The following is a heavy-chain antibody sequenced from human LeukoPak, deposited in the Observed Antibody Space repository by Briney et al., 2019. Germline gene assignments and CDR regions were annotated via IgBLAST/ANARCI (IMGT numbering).Heavy chain of an antibody. J-gene: IGHJ4*02. V-gene: IGHV3-66*01. D-gene: IGHD3-22*01. Sequence: GGSLRLSCAASGFTVSSNYMSWVRQAPGKGLEWVSVIYSGESSYYADSVKGRFSISRDNSKNTLYLQMNSLRAEDTAVYYCATANKHYYESSGYYLWGQGTLVTVSS. CDR1: GFTVSSNY. CDR3: ATANKHYYESSGYYL. CDR2: IYSGESS.